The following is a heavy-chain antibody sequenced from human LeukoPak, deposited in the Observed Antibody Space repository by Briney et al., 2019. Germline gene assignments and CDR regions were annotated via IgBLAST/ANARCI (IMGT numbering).Heavy chain of an antibody. CDR2: ISSSSYI. Sequence: GGSLRLSCAASGFTFSSYSKNWVRQAPGKGLEWVSSISSSSYIYYADSVKGRFTISRDNAKNSLYLQMNSLRAEDTAVYYCARDSVVRYCSSTSCPSDYWGQGTLVTVSS. J-gene: IGHJ4*02. D-gene: IGHD2-2*01. CDR3: ARDSVVRYCSSTSCPSDY. CDR1: GFTFSSYS. V-gene: IGHV3-21*01.